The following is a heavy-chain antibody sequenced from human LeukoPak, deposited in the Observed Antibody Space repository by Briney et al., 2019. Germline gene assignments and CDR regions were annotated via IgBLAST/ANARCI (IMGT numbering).Heavy chain of an antibody. CDR2: IKEDGSEK. D-gene: IGHD3-3*01. V-gene: IGHV3-7*03. Sequence: GGSLRLSCTASGFTFNRDWTAWVRQAPGKGLEWVANIKEDGSEKNYVDSVKGRFTISRDNAENTLYLQMNSLRAEDTAVYYCAKDLRFLEWLLYGFDYWGQGTLVTVSS. CDR3: AKDLRFLEWLLYGFDY. CDR1: GFTFNRDW. J-gene: IGHJ4*02.